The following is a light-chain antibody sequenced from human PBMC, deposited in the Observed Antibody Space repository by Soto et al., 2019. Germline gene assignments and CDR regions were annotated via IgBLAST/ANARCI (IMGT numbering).Light chain of an antibody. CDR1: SSDVGGYNY. J-gene: IGLJ2*01. V-gene: IGLV2-14*01. CDR3: SSYTSSSTVV. CDR2: EVS. Sequence: QSALTQPASVSGSPGQSITISCTGTSSDVGGYNYVSWYQQHPGKAPKLMIYEVSYWPSGVSNRFSGSKSGNTASLTISGLQAEDEADSYCSSYTSSSTVVFGGGTKLTVL.